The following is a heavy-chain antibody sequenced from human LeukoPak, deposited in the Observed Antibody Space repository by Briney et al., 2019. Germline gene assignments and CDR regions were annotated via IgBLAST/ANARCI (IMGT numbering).Heavy chain of an antibody. D-gene: IGHD3-10*01. CDR2: ISSSSSSYI. CDR1: GFTFSSYS. CDR3: AKDLGSGSYVLDY. Sequence: GGSLRLSCAASGFTFSSYSMNWVRQAPGKGLEWVSSISSSSSSYIYYADSVKGRFTISRDNAKNSLYLQMNSLRAEDTAVYYCAKDLGSGSYVLDYWGQGTLVTVSS. V-gene: IGHV3-21*04. J-gene: IGHJ4*02.